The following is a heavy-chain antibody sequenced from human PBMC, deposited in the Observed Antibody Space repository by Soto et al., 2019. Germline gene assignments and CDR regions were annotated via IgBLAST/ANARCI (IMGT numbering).Heavy chain of an antibody. V-gene: IGHV1-8*01. D-gene: IGHD4-17*01. CDR2: MNPNSGNT. J-gene: IGHJ4*02. Sequence: QVQLVQSGAEVKKPGASVKVSCKASGYTFTSYDINWVRQATGQGLEWMRWMNPNSGNTGYAQKFQGRGTMTRNTSISTAYMERSSMRSEETAVYYWARTLYGDNVDYWGQGTLVTVSS. CDR1: GYTFTSYD. CDR3: ARTLYGDNVDY.